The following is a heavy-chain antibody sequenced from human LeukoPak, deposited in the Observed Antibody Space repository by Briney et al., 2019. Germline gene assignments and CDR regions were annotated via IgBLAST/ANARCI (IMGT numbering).Heavy chain of an antibody. CDR1: GYTFTSYD. V-gene: IGHV1-8*01. CDR2: MNPNSGNT. CDR3: ARSRGYSDGYEGAYYFDY. J-gene: IGHJ4*02. D-gene: IGHD5-18*01. Sequence: GASVKVSCKASGYTFTSYDINWVRQATGQGLEWMGWMNPNSGNTGYAQKFQGRVTMTRNTSISTAYMELSSLRSEDTAVYYCARSRGYSDGYEGAYYFDYWGQGTLVTVSS.